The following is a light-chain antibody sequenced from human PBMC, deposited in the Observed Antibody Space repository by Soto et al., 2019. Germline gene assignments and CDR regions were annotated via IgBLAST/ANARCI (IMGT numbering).Light chain of an antibody. CDR2: NVN. V-gene: IGLV2-11*01. J-gene: IGLJ1*01. CDR1: SSDVGSYDY. CDR3: QSYDSRLSGSV. Sequence: QSALIQPPSVSGSPGQSVTISCTGTSSDVGSYDYVSWYQQHPGTVPKPMIYNVNTRPSGVPDRFSGSKSGASASLAITGLQAEDEADYYCQSYDSRLSGSVFGTGTKLTVL.